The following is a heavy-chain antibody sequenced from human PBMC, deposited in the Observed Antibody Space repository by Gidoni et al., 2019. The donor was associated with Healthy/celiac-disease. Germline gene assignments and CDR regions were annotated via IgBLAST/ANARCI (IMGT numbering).Heavy chain of an antibody. CDR3: ARAMGKGYCSSTSCYVDYYYYGMDV. J-gene: IGHJ6*02. CDR1: GFTVSSND. D-gene: IGHD2-2*01. Sequence: EVQLVESGGGLVQPGGTLRLSCAASGFTVSSNDRSWVRQAPGKGLGWVSVIYSGGSTYYADSVKGRFTISRHNSKNTLYLQMNSLRAEDTAVYYCARAMGKGYCSSTSCYVDYYYYGMDVWGQGTTVTVSS. V-gene: IGHV3-53*04. CDR2: IYSGGST.